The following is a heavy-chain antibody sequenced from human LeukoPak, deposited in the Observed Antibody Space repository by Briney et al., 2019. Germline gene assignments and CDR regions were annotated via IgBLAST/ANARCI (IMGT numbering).Heavy chain of an antibody. CDR2: INHSGST. Sequence: SEILSLTCAVYGGSFSGYYWSWIRQPPGKGLEWIGEINHSGSTNYNPSLKSRVTISVDTSKNQFSLKLSSVTAADTAVYYCARRGYSYGLDYWGQGTLVTVSS. V-gene: IGHV4-34*01. CDR1: GGSFSGYY. J-gene: IGHJ4*02. CDR3: ARRGYSYGLDY. D-gene: IGHD5-18*01.